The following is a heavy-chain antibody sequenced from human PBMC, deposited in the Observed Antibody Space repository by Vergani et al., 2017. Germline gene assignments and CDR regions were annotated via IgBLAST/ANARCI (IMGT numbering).Heavy chain of an antibody. D-gene: IGHD6-6*01. V-gene: IGHV4-59*01. Sequence: QVQLQESGPGLVKPSETLSLTCTLSGGSISSYYWSWIRQPPGKGLEWIGYIYYSGSTNYNPSLKSRVTISVDTSKNQFSLKLSSVTAADTAVYYCARWGLAARPFPTLDWGQGTLVTVSS. CDR1: GGSISSYY. J-gene: IGHJ4*02. CDR3: ARWGLAARPFPTLD. CDR2: IYYSGST.